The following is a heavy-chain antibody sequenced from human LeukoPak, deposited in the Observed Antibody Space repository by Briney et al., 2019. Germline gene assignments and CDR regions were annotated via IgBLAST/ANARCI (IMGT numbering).Heavy chain of an antibody. D-gene: IGHD3-22*01. CDR3: ARIRHYYDSSGYYPFDY. V-gene: IGHV4-39*07. J-gene: IGHJ4*02. CDR1: GGSISSSSYY. CDR2: IYYSGST. Sequence: PSETLSLTCTVSGGSISSSSYYWGWIRQPPGKGLEWIGSIYYSGSTYYNPSLKSRVTISVDTSKNQFSLKLSSVTAADTAVYYCARIRHYYDSSGYYPFDYRGQGTLVTVSS.